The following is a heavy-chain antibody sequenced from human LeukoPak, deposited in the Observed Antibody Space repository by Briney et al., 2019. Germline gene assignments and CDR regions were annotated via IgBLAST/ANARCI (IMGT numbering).Heavy chain of an antibody. D-gene: IGHD5-18*01. Sequence: GGSLRLSCAASGFTFSSYAMSWVRQAPGKGLEWVSTISGSGGSTYYADSVKGRFTISRDNSKNTLYLQMNSLRAEDTAVYYCAKKGIQLWSFDYWGQGTLVTVSS. J-gene: IGHJ4*02. CDR3: AKKGIQLWSFDY. CDR2: ISGSGGST. CDR1: GFTFSSYA. V-gene: IGHV3-23*01.